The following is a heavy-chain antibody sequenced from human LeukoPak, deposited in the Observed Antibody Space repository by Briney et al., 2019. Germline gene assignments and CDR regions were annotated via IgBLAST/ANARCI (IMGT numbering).Heavy chain of an antibody. Sequence: LSLTCTVSGGSISSSTYYWGWIRQAPGKGLEWVAFIRYDGSNKYYADSVKGRFTISRDNSKNTLYLQMNSLRAEDTAVYYCARDSGVGVPAAIWGQGTLVTVSS. J-gene: IGHJ4*02. CDR2: IRYDGSNK. D-gene: IGHD2-2*01. V-gene: IGHV3-30*14. CDR1: GGSISSSTYY. CDR3: ARDSGVGVPAAI.